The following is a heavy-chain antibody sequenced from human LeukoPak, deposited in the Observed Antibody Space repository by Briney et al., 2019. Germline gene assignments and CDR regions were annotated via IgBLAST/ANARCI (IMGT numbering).Heavy chain of an antibody. V-gene: IGHV1-69*05. CDR3: AGEQPVYTDGGNLDY. CDR1: GGTFSSYA. D-gene: IGHD4-23*01. Sequence: ASVKVSCKASGGTFSSYAISWVRQAPGQGLEWMGRIIPIFGTANYAQKFQGRVTITTDESTSTAYMELSSLRSEDTAVYYCAGEQPVYTDGGNLDYWGQETLVTVSS. J-gene: IGHJ4*02. CDR2: IIPIFGTA.